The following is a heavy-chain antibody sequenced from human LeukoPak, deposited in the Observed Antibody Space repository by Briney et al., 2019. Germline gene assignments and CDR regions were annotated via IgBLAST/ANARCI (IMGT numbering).Heavy chain of an antibody. CDR3: AKSTPGITMIVVVHDY. J-gene: IGHJ4*02. CDR2: ISGSGGST. CDR1: GFTFSSYA. Sequence: PGGSLRLSCAASGFTFSSYAMSWVRQAPGKGLEWVSAISGSGGSTYYADSVKGRFTISRDNSKNTLYLQMNSLRAEDTAVYYCAKSTPGITMIVVVHDYWGQGTLVTVSS. V-gene: IGHV3-23*01. D-gene: IGHD3-22*01.